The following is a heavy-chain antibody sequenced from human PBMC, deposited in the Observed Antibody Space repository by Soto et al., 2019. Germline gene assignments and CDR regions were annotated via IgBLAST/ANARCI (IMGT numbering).Heavy chain of an antibody. V-gene: IGHV3-48*03. D-gene: IGHD3-22*01. CDR3: ARTYYYDSSGYFYFDY. CDR1: GFTFSSYE. Sequence: GGSLRLSCAASGFTFSSYEMNWVRQAPGKGLEWVSYISSSGSTIYYADSVKGRFTISRDNAKNSLYPQMNSLRAEDTAVYYCARTYYYDSSGYFYFDYWGQGTLVTVSS. CDR2: ISSSGSTI. J-gene: IGHJ4*02.